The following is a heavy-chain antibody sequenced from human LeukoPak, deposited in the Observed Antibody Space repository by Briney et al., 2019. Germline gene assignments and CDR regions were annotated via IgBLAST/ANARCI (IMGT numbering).Heavy chain of an antibody. CDR3: ARGLSYYDFWSGYYGSSWFDP. CDR2: IYYSGST. V-gene: IGHV4-30-2*03. Sequence: SETLSLTCAVSGGSISSGGYSWSWIRQPPGKGLEWIGSIYYSGSTYYNPSLKSRVTISVDTSKNQFSLKLSSVTAADTAVYYCARGLSYYDFWSGYYGSSWFDPWGQGTLVTVSS. J-gene: IGHJ5*02. CDR1: GGSISSGGYS. D-gene: IGHD3-3*01.